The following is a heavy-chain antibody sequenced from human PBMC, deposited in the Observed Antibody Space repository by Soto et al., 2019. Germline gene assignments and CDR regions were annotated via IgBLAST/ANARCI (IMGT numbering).Heavy chain of an antibody. J-gene: IGHJ6*02. CDR1: GYSFTSYW. CDR2: IDPSDSYT. Sequence: PGESLKISCKGSGYSFTSYWISWVRQMPGKGLEWMGRIDPSDSYTNYSPSFQGHVTISADKSISTAYLQWSSLKASDTAMYYCARYEWLRFPYYYYGMDVWGQGTTVTVSS. V-gene: IGHV5-10-1*01. CDR3: ARYEWLRFPYYYYGMDV. D-gene: IGHD5-12*01.